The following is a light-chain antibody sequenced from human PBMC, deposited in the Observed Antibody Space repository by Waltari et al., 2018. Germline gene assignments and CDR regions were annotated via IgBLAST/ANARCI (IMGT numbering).Light chain of an antibody. Sequence: QSALTQPASVSGSPGQSITISCTGTSSDVGAYNYFSWYRQHPGTAPKLLIFDFSHRPSGVSNRFSGSKSGNTASLTISGLQAEDEADYYCSSYTTSSTVVFGGGTKLTVL. CDR3: SSYTTSSTVV. CDR1: SSDVGAYNY. V-gene: IGLV2-14*03. CDR2: DFS. J-gene: IGLJ2*01.